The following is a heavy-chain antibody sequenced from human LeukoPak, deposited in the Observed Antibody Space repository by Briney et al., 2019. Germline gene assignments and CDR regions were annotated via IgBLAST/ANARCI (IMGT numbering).Heavy chain of an antibody. CDR1: GGSISSSNW. CDR3: AREGSSSWYGLLDY. Sequence: SGTLSLTCAVSGGSISSSNWWSWVRQPPGKGLEWIGEIYHSGSTNYNPSLKSRVTISVDKSKNQFSLKLSSVTAADTAVYYCAREGSSSWYGLLDYWGQGTLVAVSS. J-gene: IGHJ4*02. V-gene: IGHV4-4*02. CDR2: IYHSGST. D-gene: IGHD6-13*01.